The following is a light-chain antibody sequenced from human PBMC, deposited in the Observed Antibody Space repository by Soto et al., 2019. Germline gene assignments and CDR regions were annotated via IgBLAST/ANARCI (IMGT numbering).Light chain of an antibody. CDR3: HQYGGSPGT. V-gene: IGKV3-20*01. J-gene: IGKJ1*01. CDR2: GAS. Sequence: EIVLTQSPGTLSLSSGARATLSSRASQSVTSNYLAWYQQKPGQAPRLLIFGASIRDTGLPDRFSGSGSGTDFTLTISRLEPEDFAVYYCHQYGGSPGTFGQGTKVDIK. CDR1: QSVTSNY.